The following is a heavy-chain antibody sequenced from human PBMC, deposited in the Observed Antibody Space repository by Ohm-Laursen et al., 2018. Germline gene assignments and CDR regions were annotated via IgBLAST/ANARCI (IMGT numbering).Heavy chain of an antibody. J-gene: IGHJ4*02. CDR2: IYYSGST. D-gene: IGHD2-15*01. CDR3: AREVVVAARGFDY. CDR1: GGSVSSGSYY. V-gene: IGHV4-61*01. Sequence: TLSLTCTVSGGSVSSGSYYWSWIRQPPGKGLEWIGYIYYSGSTNYNPSLKSRVTISVDTSKNQFSLKLSSVTAADTAVYYCAREVVVAARGFDYWGQGTLVTVSS.